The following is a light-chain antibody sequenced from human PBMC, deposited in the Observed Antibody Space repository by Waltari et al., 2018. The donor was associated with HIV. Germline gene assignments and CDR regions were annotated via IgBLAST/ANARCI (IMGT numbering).Light chain of an antibody. CDR2: RVS. Sequence: DIQMTQSPSSLSASLGDRVIITCQASQGNTNYLNWYQQKTGKAPKLLIYRVSSLERGVPSRFSGSGSGTYFTFTISSLQHEDIATYYCQQSDNLPLTFGGGTRVEIK. CDR1: QGNTNY. J-gene: IGKJ4*01. CDR3: QQSDNLPLT. V-gene: IGKV1-33*01.